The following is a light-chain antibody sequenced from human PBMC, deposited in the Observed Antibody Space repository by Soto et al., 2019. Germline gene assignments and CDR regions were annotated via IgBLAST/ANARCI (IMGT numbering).Light chain of an antibody. CDR2: GAS. Sequence: IVMTQSPATVSGSPGERVTLSCRASQSVSGNVAWYHQKPGQPPMLLVYGASTTATDIPARFIGSGSETDFTLNITRLQSEDFGIYYCQPFNSWPRTFGQGTKVEIK. CDR1: QSVSGN. V-gene: IGKV3-15*01. CDR3: QPFNSWPRT. J-gene: IGKJ1*01.